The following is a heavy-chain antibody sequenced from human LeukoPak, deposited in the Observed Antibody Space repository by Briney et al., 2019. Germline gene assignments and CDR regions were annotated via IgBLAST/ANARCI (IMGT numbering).Heavy chain of an antibody. Sequence: SETLSLTCTVSGGSISSYYWSWIRQPAGEGLEWIGRIYTSGNTNYNPSLKSRVTMSADTSKKQFSLKLSSVTAADTAVYYCARAIGGNMIIDYWGQGTLVTVSS. J-gene: IGHJ4*02. V-gene: IGHV4-4*07. CDR3: ARAIGGNMIIDY. CDR2: IYTSGNT. D-gene: IGHD3-22*01. CDR1: GGSISSYY.